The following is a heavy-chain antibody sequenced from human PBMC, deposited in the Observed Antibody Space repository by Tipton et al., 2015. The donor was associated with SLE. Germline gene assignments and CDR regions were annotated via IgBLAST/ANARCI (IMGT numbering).Heavy chain of an antibody. CDR1: GGSFSSGAYF. J-gene: IGHJ4*02. CDR2: IYTNGGYTSGGT. Sequence: TLSLTCSVSGGSFSSGAYFWSWIRQPAGKGLEWIGRIYTNGGYTSGGTNYNPPLKSRVTISVDTSKSQFSLKLNSVTAADTAVYYCASLRLYGVYVSPAFDYWGQGALVSVSS. D-gene: IGHD4-17*01. CDR3: ASLRLYGVYVSPAFDY. V-gene: IGHV4-61*02.